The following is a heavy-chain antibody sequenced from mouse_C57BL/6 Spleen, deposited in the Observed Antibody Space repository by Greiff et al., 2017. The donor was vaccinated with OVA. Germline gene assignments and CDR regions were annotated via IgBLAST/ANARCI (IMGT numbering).Heavy chain of an antibody. D-gene: IGHD3-3*01. J-gene: IGHJ2*01. CDR2: INYDGSST. Sequence: EVQLVESEGGLVQPGSSMKLSCTASGFTFSDYYMAWVRQVPEKGLEWVANINYDGSSTYYLDSLKSRFIISRDNAKNILYLQMSSLKSEDTATYYCARVAGTGFDYWGQGTTLTVSS. V-gene: IGHV5-16*01. CDR3: ARVAGTGFDY. CDR1: GFTFSDYY.